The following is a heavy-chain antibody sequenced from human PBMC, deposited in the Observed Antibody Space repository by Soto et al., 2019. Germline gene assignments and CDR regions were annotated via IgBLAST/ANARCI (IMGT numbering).Heavy chain of an antibody. J-gene: IGHJ6*02. V-gene: IGHV4-61*01. Sequence: QVQLQESGPGLVKPSETLSLTCTVSGDSVTSVSDYWSWLRQPPGKGLEWIGYIYYSGSADYNPYLGSRVTISIDTSKNQFSLKLTSVTAADTAVYYCARGVGFGYYYYHMDLWGQGTTVTVSS. D-gene: IGHD3-10*01. CDR2: IYYSGSA. CDR3: ARGVGFGYYYYHMDL. CDR1: GDSVTSVSDY.